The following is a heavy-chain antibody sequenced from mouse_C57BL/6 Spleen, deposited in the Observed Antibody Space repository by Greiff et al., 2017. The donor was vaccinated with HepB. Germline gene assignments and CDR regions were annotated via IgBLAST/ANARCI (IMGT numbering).Heavy chain of an antibody. CDR3: ARSDDGYYWYFDV. J-gene: IGHJ1*03. CDR2: INPSSGYT. Sequence: VQLQQSGAELAKPGASVKLSCKASGYTFTSYWMHWVNQRPGQGLEWIGYINPSSGYTKYNQKFKDKATLTADKSSSTAYMQLSSLTYEDSAVYYCARSDDGYYWYFDVWGTGTTVTVSS. V-gene: IGHV1-7*01. CDR1: GYTFTSYW. D-gene: IGHD2-3*01.